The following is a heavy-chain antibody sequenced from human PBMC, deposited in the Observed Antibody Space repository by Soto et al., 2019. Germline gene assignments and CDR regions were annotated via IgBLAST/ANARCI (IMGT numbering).Heavy chain of an antibody. J-gene: IGHJ4*02. CDR2: MNPNSGNT. Sequence: ASVKVSCKASGGSFSTAAINWVRQATGQGLEWMGWMNPNSGNTGYAQKFQGRVTMTRNTSISTAYMELSSLRSEDTAVYYCATQEGAREAVADHRPDATYVDYWGQGTLVTVSS. D-gene: IGHD6-19*01. CDR1: GGSFSTAA. V-gene: IGHV1-8*02. CDR3: ATQEGAREAVADHRPDATYVDY.